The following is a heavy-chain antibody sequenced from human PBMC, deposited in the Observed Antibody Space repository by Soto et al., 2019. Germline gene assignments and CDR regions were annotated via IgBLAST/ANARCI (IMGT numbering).Heavy chain of an antibody. Sequence: ASVKVSCKASGYTFTSYYMHWVRQAPGQGLEWMGIINPSGGSTSYAQKFQGRVTMTRDTSTSTVYMELSSLRSEDTAVYYCARDRGYSSGWPRTYYYYGMDVWGQGTTVTFSS. CDR3: ARDRGYSSGWPRTYYYYGMDV. D-gene: IGHD6-19*01. V-gene: IGHV1-46*01. CDR1: GYTFTSYY. CDR2: INPSGGST. J-gene: IGHJ6*02.